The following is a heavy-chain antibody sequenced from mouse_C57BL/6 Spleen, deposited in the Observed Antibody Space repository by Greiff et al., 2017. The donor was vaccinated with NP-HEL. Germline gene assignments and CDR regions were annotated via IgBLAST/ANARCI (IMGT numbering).Heavy chain of an antibody. CDR2: IDPSDSYT. CDR3: ARKEGVITTVVAHFDY. J-gene: IGHJ2*01. CDR1: GYTFTSYW. D-gene: IGHD1-1*01. Sequence: QVQLQQPGAELVRPGTSVKLSCKASGYTFTSYWMHWVKQRPGQGLEWIGVIDPSDSYTNYNQKFKGKATLTVDTSSSKAYMQLSSLTSEDSAVYYCARKEGVITTVVAHFDYWGQGTTLTVSS. V-gene: IGHV1-59*01.